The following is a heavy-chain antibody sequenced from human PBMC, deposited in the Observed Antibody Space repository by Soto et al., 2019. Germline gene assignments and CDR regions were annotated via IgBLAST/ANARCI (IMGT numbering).Heavy chain of an antibody. D-gene: IGHD6-13*01. V-gene: IGHV3-21*01. CDR1: GFTFSSYS. Sequence: GGSLRLSCAASGFTFSSYSMNWVRQAPGKGLEWVSSISSSSSYIYYADSVKGRFTISRDNAKNSLYLQMNSLRAEDTAVYYCARDSIAAARNYYYYMDVWGKGTTVTVSS. CDR3: ARDSIAAARNYYYYMDV. J-gene: IGHJ6*03. CDR2: ISSSSSYI.